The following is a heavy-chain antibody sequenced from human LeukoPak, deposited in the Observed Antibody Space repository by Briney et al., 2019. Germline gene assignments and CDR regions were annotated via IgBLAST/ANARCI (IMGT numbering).Heavy chain of an antibody. J-gene: IGHJ4*02. D-gene: IGHD3-22*01. CDR1: GFTFSSYA. Sequence: QAGGSLRLSCAASGFTFSSYAMSWVRQAPGKGLEWVSAISGSGGSTYYADSVKGRFTISRDNSKNTLYLQMNSLRAEDTAVYYCAKDRANYYDSSGLDYWGQGTLVTVSS. V-gene: IGHV3-23*01. CDR3: AKDRANYYDSSGLDY. CDR2: ISGSGGST.